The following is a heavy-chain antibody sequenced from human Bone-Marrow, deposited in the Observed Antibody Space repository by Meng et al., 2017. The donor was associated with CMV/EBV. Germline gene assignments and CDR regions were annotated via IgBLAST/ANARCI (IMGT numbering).Heavy chain of an antibody. J-gene: IGHJ6*02. CDR3: AKSLGYCSSTSCYGTRYYYYYYGMDV. CDR2: IYGGGDT. D-gene: IGHD2-2*03. CDR1: GFSVSDNY. Sequence: GGSLRLSCAASGFSVSDNYMTWVRQAPGKGLEWVSAIYGGGDTYYVDSVKGRFTISRDNSKNTQYLQMNSLRAEDPAVYYCAKSLGYCSSTSCYGTRYYYYYYGMDVWGQGTTVTVSS. V-gene: IGHV3-53*01.